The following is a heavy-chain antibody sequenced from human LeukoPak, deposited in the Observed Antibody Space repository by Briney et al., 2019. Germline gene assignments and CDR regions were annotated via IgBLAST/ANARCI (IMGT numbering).Heavy chain of an antibody. D-gene: IGHD2-2*01. CDR2: IYYSGST. V-gene: IGHV4-39*07. CDR3: ASSTSSPVDFDI. CDR1: GGSISSSSYY. Sequence: SETLSLTCTVSGGSISSSSYYWGWIRQPPGKGLEWIGSIYYSGSTHYNPSLKSRVTISVDTSKNQFSLKLSSVTAADTAVYYCASSTSSPVDFDIWGQGTMVTVSS. J-gene: IGHJ3*02.